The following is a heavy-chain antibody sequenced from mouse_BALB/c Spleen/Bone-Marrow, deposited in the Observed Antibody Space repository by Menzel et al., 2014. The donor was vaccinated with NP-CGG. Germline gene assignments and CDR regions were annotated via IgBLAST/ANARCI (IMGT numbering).Heavy chain of an antibody. CDR2: ISNGGGST. Sequence: EVKLMESGGGLVQPGGPLKLSCAASGFTFSSYTMSWVRQTPEKRLEWVAYISNGGGSTYYPDTVKGRFTISRDNAKNTLYLQMSSLKSEDTAMYYCARPLYYDYDGFAYWGQGTLVTVSA. J-gene: IGHJ3*01. V-gene: IGHV5-12-2*01. CDR1: GFTFSSYT. CDR3: ARPLYYDYDGFAY. D-gene: IGHD2-4*01.